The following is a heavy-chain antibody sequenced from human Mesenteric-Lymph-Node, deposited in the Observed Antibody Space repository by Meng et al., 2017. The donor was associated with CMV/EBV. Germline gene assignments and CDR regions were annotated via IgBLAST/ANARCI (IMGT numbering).Heavy chain of an antibody. V-gene: IGHV1-3*01. D-gene: IGHD6-13*01. J-gene: IGHJ5*02. CDR1: RGTVRSHA. CDR2: INAGNGDT. CDR3: TAYSNSRGTWFDP. Sequence: KAARGTVRSHAITWVRQAPGQRLEWMGWINAGNGDTKYSQKFQGRVTITRDTSASTAYMELGSLRSEDTAVYYCTAYSNSRGTWFDPWGQGTLVTVSS.